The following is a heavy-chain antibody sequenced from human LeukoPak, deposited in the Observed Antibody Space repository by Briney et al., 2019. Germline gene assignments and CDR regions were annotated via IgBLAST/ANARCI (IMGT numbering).Heavy chain of an antibody. CDR1: GYTFTSYY. V-gene: IGHV1-46*01. CDR3: ARESSVGATSV. Sequence: ASVKVSCKASGYTFTSYYMHWVRQAPGQGLAWMGIINPSGGSTSYAQKFQGRVTMTRDTSTSTVYMELSSLRSEDTALYYCARESSVGATSVWGQGTLVTVSS. D-gene: IGHD1-26*01. J-gene: IGHJ4*02. CDR2: INPSGGST.